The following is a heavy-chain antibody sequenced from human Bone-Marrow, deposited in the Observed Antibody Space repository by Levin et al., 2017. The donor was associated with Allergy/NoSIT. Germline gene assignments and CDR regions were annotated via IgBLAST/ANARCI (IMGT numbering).Heavy chain of an antibody. CDR3: ARCLVGATPRSAFDI. J-gene: IGHJ3*02. CDR1: RFTFSRYA. V-gene: IGHV3-30*01. CDR2: ISHDGSNK. Sequence: PGGSLRLSCAASRFTFSRYAMYWVRQAPGKGLEWAASISHDGSNKFYADSVKGRFTISRDNSKNTLSLQMNSLKIEDTAVYYCARCLVGATPRSAFDIWGQGTKVTVSS. D-gene: IGHD1-26*01.